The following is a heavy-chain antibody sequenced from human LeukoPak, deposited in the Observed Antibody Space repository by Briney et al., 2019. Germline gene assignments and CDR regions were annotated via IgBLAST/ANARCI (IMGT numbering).Heavy chain of an antibody. V-gene: IGHV3-33*08. CDR1: GFSFNSYS. D-gene: IGHD6-19*01. J-gene: IGHJ5*02. Sequence: GGSLRLSCAASGFSFNSYSMNWVRQAPGKGLEWVAVIWYDGSNKYYADSVKGRFTISRDNSKNTLYLQMNSLRAEDTAVYYCARQIAVAGSNWFDPWGQGTLVTVSS. CDR2: IWYDGSNK. CDR3: ARQIAVAGSNWFDP.